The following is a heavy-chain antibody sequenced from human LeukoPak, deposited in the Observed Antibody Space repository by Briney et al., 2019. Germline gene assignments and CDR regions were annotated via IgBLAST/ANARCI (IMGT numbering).Heavy chain of an antibody. CDR1: GFTFTNAW. Sequence: PGGSLRLSCVDSGFTFTNAWMSWVRQAPGKGLEWVSAISGSGGSTYYADSVKGRFTISRDNSKNTLYLQMNSLRAEDTAVYYCAKRWSYFDYWGQGTLVTVSS. D-gene: IGHD4-23*01. V-gene: IGHV3-23*01. CDR3: AKRWSYFDY. CDR2: ISGSGGST. J-gene: IGHJ4*02.